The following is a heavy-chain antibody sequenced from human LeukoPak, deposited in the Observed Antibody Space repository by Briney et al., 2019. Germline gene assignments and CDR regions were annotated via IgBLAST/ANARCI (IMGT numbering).Heavy chain of an antibody. CDR3: ARHGESVVVVAAMGAFDI. CDR2: IYHSGST. J-gene: IGHJ3*02. V-gene: IGHV4-38-2*01. D-gene: IGHD2-15*01. Sequence: PSETLSLTCAVSGYSISSGYYWGWIRPPPGKGLEWIGSIYHSGSTYYNPSLKSRVTISVDTSKNQFSLKLSSVTAADTAVYYCARHGESVVVVAAMGAFDIWGQGTMVTVSS. CDR1: GYSISSGYY.